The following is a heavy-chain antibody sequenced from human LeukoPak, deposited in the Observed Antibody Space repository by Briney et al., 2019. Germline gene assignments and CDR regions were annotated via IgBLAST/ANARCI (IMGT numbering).Heavy chain of an antibody. J-gene: IGHJ5*02. CDR1: GYSFSNYD. CDR2: ISAYNGDT. Sequence: GASLKLSCKASGYSFSNYDMSWVRQAPGHGLEWMGWISAYNGDTNYAQKFQGRVTMTTEASTRTAYMELRSLRSDDTAVYFCARMSPFNWLDLRGQGTLVSVSS. CDR3: ARMSPFNWLDL. V-gene: IGHV1-18*01.